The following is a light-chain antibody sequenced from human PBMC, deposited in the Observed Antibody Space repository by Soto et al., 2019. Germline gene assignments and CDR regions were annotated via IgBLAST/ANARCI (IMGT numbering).Light chain of an antibody. CDR3: QQYNSYWT. CDR2: KAS. V-gene: IGKV1-5*03. Sequence: DIQMTQSPSTLSASVGDRVTITCRASQSISSWLAWYQQKPGKAPKLLIYKASSLESGVPSRFSGRGSGTEFPLTISSLQPDDLATYYCQQYNSYWTFGQGTKVEIK. J-gene: IGKJ1*01. CDR1: QSISSW.